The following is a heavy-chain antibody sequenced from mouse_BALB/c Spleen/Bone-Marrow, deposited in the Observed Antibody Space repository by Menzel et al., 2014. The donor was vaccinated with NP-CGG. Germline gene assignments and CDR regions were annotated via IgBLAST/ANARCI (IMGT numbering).Heavy chain of an antibody. D-gene: IGHD4-1*01. CDR1: GFNIKDTY. J-gene: IGHJ2*01. V-gene: IGHV14-3*02. Sequence: VQLQQSGAELVKPGASVKLSCTASGFNIKDTYIHWVKQRPEQGLEWIGRIDPANEHTKYDPNFQGKATITADTSSNTAYLQLSSLTSKDTAVYYCASLTGTFDYWGQGSTLTVSS. CDR2: IDPANEHT. CDR3: ASLTGTFDY.